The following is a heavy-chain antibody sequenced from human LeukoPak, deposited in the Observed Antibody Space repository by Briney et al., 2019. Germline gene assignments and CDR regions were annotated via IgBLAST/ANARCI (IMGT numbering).Heavy chain of an antibody. Sequence: GGSLRLSCEVSGLTFYTYAMSWVRQAPGKGLVWVSRINTDGSSTSYADSVKGRFTISRDNAKNTLYLQMNSLRAEDTAVYYCARDPNRNDEAVDYWGQGTLVTVSS. J-gene: IGHJ4*02. CDR2: INTDGSST. CDR3: ARDPNRNDEAVDY. V-gene: IGHV3-74*01. D-gene: IGHD1-20*01. CDR1: GLTFYTYA.